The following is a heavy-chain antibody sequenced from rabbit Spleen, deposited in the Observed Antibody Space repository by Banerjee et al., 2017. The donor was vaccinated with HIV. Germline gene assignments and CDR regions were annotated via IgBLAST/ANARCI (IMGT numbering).Heavy chain of an antibody. V-gene: IGHV1S45*01. Sequence: QEQLVESGGGLVQPTGSLTLTCKASGFSFSDRDVMCWVRQAPGKGLEWIACINAITGKAVYASWAKGRFTFSKTSSTTVTLQMTSLTAADTATYFCARHIDSGRGADLWGPGTLVTVS. CDR1: GFSFSDRDV. CDR3: ARHIDSGRGADL. J-gene: IGHJ6*01. D-gene: IGHD4-1*01. CDR2: INAITGKA.